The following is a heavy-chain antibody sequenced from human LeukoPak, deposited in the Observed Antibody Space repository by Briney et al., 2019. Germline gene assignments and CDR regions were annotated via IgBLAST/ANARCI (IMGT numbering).Heavy chain of an antibody. V-gene: IGHV5-10-1*01. D-gene: IGHD3-22*01. J-gene: IGHJ5*02. Sequence: GESLKISCKVSGYSFPSYGITWVRQVPGKGLDWMGRIAPSDSYTNYNPSFEGHVTLSVEKSITTVYLQWSSLKASDTAMYYCVRQPPGVYDTTQNWFDPWGQGTLVTVSS. CDR1: GYSFPSYG. CDR3: VRQPPGVYDTTQNWFDP. CDR2: IAPSDSYT.